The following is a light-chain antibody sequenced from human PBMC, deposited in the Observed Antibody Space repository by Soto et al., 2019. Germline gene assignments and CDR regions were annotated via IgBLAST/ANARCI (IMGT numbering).Light chain of an antibody. CDR2: KAS. V-gene: IGKV1-5*03. CDR1: QSISSW. Sequence: DIQMTQSPSTLSASVGDRVTITCRASQSISSWLAWYQQKSGKAPKLLIYKASSLESGVPSRFSGSGSGTELTLTISSLQPDDFATYYCQQYNTYSLTFGPGTKVDMK. J-gene: IGKJ3*01. CDR3: QQYNTYSLT.